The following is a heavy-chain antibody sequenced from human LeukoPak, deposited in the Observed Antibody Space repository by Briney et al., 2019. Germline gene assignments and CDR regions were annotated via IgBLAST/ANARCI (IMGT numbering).Heavy chain of an antibody. CDR2: TYYRSKWYN. CDR1: GDSVSSNSAA. CDR3: ARRPGYDSSGYYYQRYYYYYMDV. J-gene: IGHJ6*03. Sequence: SQTLSLTCAISGDSVSSNSAAWNWIRQSPSRGLEWLGRTYYRSKWYNDYAVSVKSRITINPDTSKNQFSLKLSSVTAADTAVYYCARRPGYDSSGYYYQRYYYYYMDVWGKGTTVTISS. V-gene: IGHV6-1*01. D-gene: IGHD3-22*01.